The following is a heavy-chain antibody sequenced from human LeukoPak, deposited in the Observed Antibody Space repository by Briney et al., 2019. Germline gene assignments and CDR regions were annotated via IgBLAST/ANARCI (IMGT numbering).Heavy chain of an antibody. J-gene: IGHJ4*02. CDR2: MYYRGST. CDR3: ATTTIRLGY. V-gene: IGHV4-39*07. Sequence: SETLSLTCTVSGGSISSSTYSWGWIRQPPGKGLEWIGSMYYRGSTYHNPSLKSRVTISVDTSKNQFSLKLSSVTAADTAVYYCATTTIRLGYWGQGTLVTVSS. CDR1: GGSISSSTYS. D-gene: IGHD1-26*01.